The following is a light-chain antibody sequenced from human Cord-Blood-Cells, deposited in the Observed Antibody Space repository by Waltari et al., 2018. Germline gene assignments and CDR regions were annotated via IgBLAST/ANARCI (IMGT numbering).Light chain of an antibody. CDR3: MQALQTPRT. CDR1: QSLLHSNGYNY. V-gene: IGKV2-28*01. Sequence: DIVMTQSPLSLPVTPGEPASISCRSSQSLLHSNGYNYLDWHLQKPGQSPQLLNYLGSNRAAGVPDRFSGSGSGTDFTLKISRMEAEDVGVYYCMQALQTPRTFGQGTKVEIK. CDR2: LGS. J-gene: IGKJ1*01.